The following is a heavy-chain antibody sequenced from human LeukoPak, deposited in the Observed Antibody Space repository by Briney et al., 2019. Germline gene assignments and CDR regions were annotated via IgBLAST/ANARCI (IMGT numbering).Heavy chain of an antibody. Sequence: GGSLRLSCAASGFSFSSYWVHWVRQAPGKGLVWVSRINSDGSSTSYADSVKGRFTISRDNAKNSLYLQMNSLRAEDTALYYCAKDSSYYYDSSGYPFDAFDIWGQGTMVTVSS. J-gene: IGHJ3*02. CDR3: AKDSSYYYDSSGYPFDAFDI. CDR1: GFSFSSYW. V-gene: IGHV3-74*01. CDR2: INSDGSST. D-gene: IGHD3-22*01.